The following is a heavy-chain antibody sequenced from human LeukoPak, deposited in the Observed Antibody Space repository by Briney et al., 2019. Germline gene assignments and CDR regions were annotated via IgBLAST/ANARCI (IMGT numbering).Heavy chain of an antibody. CDR1: GGSISSSSYY. D-gene: IGHD6-6*01. Sequence: SETLSLTCTVSGGSISSSSYYWGWFRQPPGKGLEWIGSIYYSGSTYYNPSLKSRVTISVDTSKNQFSLKLSSVTAADTAVYYCARDSSSYLDYWGQGTLVTVSS. CDR2: IYYSGST. V-gene: IGHV4-39*07. J-gene: IGHJ4*02. CDR3: ARDSSSYLDY.